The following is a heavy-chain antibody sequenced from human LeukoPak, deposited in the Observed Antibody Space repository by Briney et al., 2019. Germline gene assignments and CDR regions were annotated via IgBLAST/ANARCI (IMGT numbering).Heavy chain of an antibody. D-gene: IGHD2-21*02. CDR1: GGSFTDYY. J-gene: IGHJ6*02. CDR3: ARGPVRDDGLTGISYYFGLDV. CDR2: IHHRAGA. Sequence: SETLSLTCAVYGGSFTDYYWSWIRHLPGKRLEWIGEIHHRAGANYNPSLWGRVTISADTSKNQFSLHLTSVTAADTATFYCARGPVRDDGLTGISYYFGLDVWGHGTTVTVFS. V-gene: IGHV4-34*01.